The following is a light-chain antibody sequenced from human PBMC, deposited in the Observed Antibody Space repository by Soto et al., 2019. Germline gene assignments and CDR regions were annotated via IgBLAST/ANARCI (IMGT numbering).Light chain of an antibody. V-gene: IGLV2-14*01. CDR2: DVS. J-gene: IGLJ1*01. Sequence: QSALTQPASVSGSPGQSITISCTGTSSDVGGYNYVSWYQQHPGKAPKLMIYDVSNRPSGVSNRFSGSKSGNTASLTISGLHAEDEADYYCSSYTSSSTPGVFGTGTKLTVL. CDR1: SSDVGGYNY. CDR3: SSYTSSSTPGV.